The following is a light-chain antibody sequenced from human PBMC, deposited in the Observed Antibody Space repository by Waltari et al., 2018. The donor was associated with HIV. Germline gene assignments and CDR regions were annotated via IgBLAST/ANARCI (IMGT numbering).Light chain of an antibody. CDR1: SSDIGNYNY. Sequence: QSVLTQPASVSGSPGQSITISCTGSSSDIGNYNYVSWYPQHPGQAPKLLIYEVTNRPSGISNRFSGSKSGNPASLTISGLHLEDESDYYCSSYTSVNTRVFGGGTKLTVL. V-gene: IGLV2-14*01. J-gene: IGLJ2*01. CDR3: SSYTSVNTRV. CDR2: EVT.